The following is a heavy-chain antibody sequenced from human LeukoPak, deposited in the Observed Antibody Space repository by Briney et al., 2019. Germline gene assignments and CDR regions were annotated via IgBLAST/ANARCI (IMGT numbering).Heavy chain of an antibody. CDR2: INPSGGTT. J-gene: IGHJ6*03. D-gene: IGHD3-10*01. Sequence: ASVKVYCKASGYTFTSYFMHWVRQAPGQGLEWMGIINPSGGTTIYAQKFQGRVTMTEDTSTDTAYMELSSLRSEDTAVYYCATSYRGYYGSGRPDYYMDVWGKGTTVTVSS. CDR1: GYTFTSYF. V-gene: IGHV1-46*01. CDR3: ATSYRGYYGSGRPDYYMDV.